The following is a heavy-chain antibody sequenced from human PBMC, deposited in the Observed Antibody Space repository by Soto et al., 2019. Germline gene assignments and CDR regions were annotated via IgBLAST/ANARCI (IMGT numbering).Heavy chain of an antibody. Sequence: SETLSLTCTVSGGSISSYYWSWIRQPPGEGLEWIGCIYFSGGTNYNPSLKSRVTISVDTSKNQFSLKLSSVTAADTAVYYCARGAVTTFFDYWGQGTLVTVSS. CDR3: ARGAVTTFFDY. CDR1: GGSISSYY. D-gene: IGHD4-4*01. J-gene: IGHJ4*02. V-gene: IGHV4-4*08. CDR2: IYFSGGT.